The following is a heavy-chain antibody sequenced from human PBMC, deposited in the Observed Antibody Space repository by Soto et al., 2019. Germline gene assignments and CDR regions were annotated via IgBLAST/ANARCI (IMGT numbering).Heavy chain of an antibody. J-gene: IGHJ6*02. V-gene: IGHV3-30*18. CDR1: GFTFSSYG. CDR2: ISDDGNNK. Sequence: PVGSLRLSSAASGFTFSSYGIHGVRQAPGKGLEWVAFISDDGNNKYYADSVKGRFTISRDNFRNTLYLQMNSLRGEDTAVYYCAKRRNVLRFLEWSSGMEVWGQGTTVTVSS. CDR3: AKRRNVLRFLEWSSGMEV. D-gene: IGHD3-3*01.